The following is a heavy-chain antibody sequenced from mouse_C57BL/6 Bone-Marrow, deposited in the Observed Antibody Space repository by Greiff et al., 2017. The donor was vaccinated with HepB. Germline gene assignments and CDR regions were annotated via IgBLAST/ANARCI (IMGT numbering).Heavy chain of an antibody. D-gene: IGHD1-1*01. CDR1: GYAFSSSW. CDR2: IYPGDGDT. Sequence: QVQLKQSGPELVKPGASVKISCKASGYAFSSSWMNWVKQRPGKGLEWIGRIYPGDGDTNYNGKFKGKATLTADKSSSTAYMQLSSLTSEDSAVYFCARDTTVVEGAYWGQGTLVTVSA. J-gene: IGHJ3*01. CDR3: ARDTTVVEGAY. V-gene: IGHV1-82*01.